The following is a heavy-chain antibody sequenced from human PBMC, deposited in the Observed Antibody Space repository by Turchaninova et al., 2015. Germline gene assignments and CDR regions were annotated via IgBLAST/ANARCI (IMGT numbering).Heavy chain of an antibody. CDR2: IDWDDVK. CDR1: GFSLSTSGMC. Sequence: QVTLRESGPALVKPTQTLTLTCTFSGFSLSTSGMCVSWIRQPPGKALEWLALIDWDDVKYYSTSLKTRPTIPKATSNNTVVPTKTTHKNQMALTMTNMYPADTATYYWERMTAPGPNNWFDAWGQGTLVTVSS. D-gene: IGHD6-13*01. V-gene: IGHV2-70*01. J-gene: IGHJ5*02. CDR3: ERMTAPGPNNWFDA.